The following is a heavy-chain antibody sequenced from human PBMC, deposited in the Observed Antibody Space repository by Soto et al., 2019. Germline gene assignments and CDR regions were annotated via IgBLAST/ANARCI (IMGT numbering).Heavy chain of an antibody. CDR2: TYYNGNA. D-gene: IGHD3-22*01. CDR1: GFSIDRSNYY. CDR3: ARHFVAVVIKGWGY. V-gene: IGHV4-39*01. Sequence: PSETLSLTCTVSGFSIDRSNYYWDWIRQPPGKGLEWIGTTYYNGNAYYNPSLKSRVTMSVDTSKNQFSLKLISVTAADTAVYYCARHFVAVVIKGWGYWGQGTLVTVSS. J-gene: IGHJ4*02.